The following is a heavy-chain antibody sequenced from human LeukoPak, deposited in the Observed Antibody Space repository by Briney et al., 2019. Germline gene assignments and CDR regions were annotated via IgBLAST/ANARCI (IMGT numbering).Heavy chain of an antibody. V-gene: IGHV4-34*01. CDR2: INHSGST. CDR3: ARVKDPGGYYYYYYMDI. CDR1: GGSFSGHY. Sequence: SEILSLTCAVYGGSFSGHYWTWIRQPPGKGLEWIGEINHSGSTNYNPSLKSRVTISVDTSKNQFSLKVSSVPAADTAVYYCARVKDPGGYYYYYYMDIWGKGNTVTVSS. J-gene: IGHJ6*03. D-gene: IGHD3-16*01.